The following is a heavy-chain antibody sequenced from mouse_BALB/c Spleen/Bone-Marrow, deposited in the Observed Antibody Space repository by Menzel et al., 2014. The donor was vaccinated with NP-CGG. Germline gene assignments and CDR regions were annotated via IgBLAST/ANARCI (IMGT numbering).Heavy chain of an antibody. CDR1: NYTFTTYY. D-gene: IGHD1-1*01. J-gene: IGHJ2*01. CDR2: IYPGNVNT. Sequence: VQLQQSGPELVKPGASVRISCKASNYTFTTYYIYWVKQRPGQGLEWIGWIYPGNVNTKYNEKVKAKATLTADKSSSTAYIQLSSLTSEDSAVYFCARSRYGSYYGYWGQGTPLTVSS. CDR3: ARSRYGSYYGY. V-gene: IGHV1S56*01.